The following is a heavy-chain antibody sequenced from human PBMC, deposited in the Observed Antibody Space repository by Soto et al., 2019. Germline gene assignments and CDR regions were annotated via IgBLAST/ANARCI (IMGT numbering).Heavy chain of an antibody. V-gene: IGHV3-23*01. CDR2: ISGSGGMT. CDR3: AKDRTMARGIRAFYI. D-gene: IGHD3-10*01. J-gene: IGHJ3*02. CDR1: VFAFGKYP. Sequence: RWSLRLSCVASVFAFGKYPMAWFRQTPGQGLQWISTISGSGGMTDYEDSVRGRFTVSIDHSKDTVHLQMTSLRADDTAVYYCAKDRTMARGIRAFYIWGQGTTVTVSS.